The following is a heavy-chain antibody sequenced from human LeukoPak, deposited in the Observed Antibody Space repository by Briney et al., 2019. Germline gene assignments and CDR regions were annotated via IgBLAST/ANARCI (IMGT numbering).Heavy chain of an antibody. D-gene: IGHD6-13*01. CDR3: ARAGAQQQLVDY. V-gene: IGHV4-34*01. CDR2: INHSGST. CDR1: GGSFSGYH. J-gene: IGHJ4*02. Sequence: SETLSLTCAVYGGSFSGYHWSWIRQPPGKGLEWIGEINHSGSTNYNPSLKSRVTISVDTSKNQLSLKLSSVTAADTAVYYCARAGAQQQLVDYWGQGTLVTVSS.